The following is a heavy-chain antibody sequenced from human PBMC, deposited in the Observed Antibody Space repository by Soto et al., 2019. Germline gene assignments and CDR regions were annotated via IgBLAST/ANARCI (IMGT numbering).Heavy chain of an antibody. V-gene: IGHV1-8*01. CDR2: MSPKNGHT. CDR3: ARRQNHDHAWYFDL. J-gene: IGHJ2*01. Sequence: QVQLVQSGAEVKKPGASVTVSCKASGYTFTSHDINWVRQTTGQGLEWMGWMSPKNGHTGYAQNFQGRVSMTMNTSMSTAYMGVTGLRSDDTAVYFCARRQNHDHAWYFDLWGRGTPFTVSS. CDR1: GYTFTSHD.